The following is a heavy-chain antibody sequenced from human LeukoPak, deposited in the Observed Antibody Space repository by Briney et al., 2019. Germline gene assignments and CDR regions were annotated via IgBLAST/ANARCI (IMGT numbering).Heavy chain of an antibody. V-gene: IGHV1-46*01. Sequence: ASVKVSCKASGYIFTNYYMHWVRQAPGQGLEWMGMINPRDGTTSHAQKFQGRVTMTRDTSISTAYMELSRLRSDDTAVYYCARGGGSYNYVRWGQGTLVTVSS. CDR3: ARGGGSYNYVR. D-gene: IGHD1-26*01. CDR2: INPRDGTT. J-gene: IGHJ4*02. CDR1: GYIFTNYY.